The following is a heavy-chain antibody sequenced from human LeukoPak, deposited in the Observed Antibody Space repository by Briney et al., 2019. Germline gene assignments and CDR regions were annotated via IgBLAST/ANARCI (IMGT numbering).Heavy chain of an antibody. D-gene: IGHD1-1*01. CDR3: ARAGRTTGTTWFRFRVVTAFDI. Sequence: SETLSLTCTVSGGSISSSSYYWGWIRQPPGKGLEWIGSIYYSGSTYYNPSLKSRVTISVDTSKNQFSLKLSSVTAADTAVYYCARAGRTTGTTWFRFRVVTAFDIWGQGTMVTVSS. CDR2: IYYSGST. CDR1: GGSISSSSYY. V-gene: IGHV4-39*07. J-gene: IGHJ3*02.